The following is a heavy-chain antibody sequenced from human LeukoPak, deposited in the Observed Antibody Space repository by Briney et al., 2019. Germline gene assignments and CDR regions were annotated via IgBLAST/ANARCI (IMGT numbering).Heavy chain of an antibody. D-gene: IGHD6-19*01. Sequence: GGSLRLSCAASGFAFGSYWMSWVRQAPGKGLEWVANIKEDGSEKYYLDSVKGRISISRDNAKNSLYLQINSLKVKDRAVYYCATGGWYLAYWGQGTLVTVSS. CDR2: IKEDGSEK. CDR3: ATGGWYLAY. V-gene: IGHV3-7*01. CDR1: GFAFGSYW. J-gene: IGHJ4*02.